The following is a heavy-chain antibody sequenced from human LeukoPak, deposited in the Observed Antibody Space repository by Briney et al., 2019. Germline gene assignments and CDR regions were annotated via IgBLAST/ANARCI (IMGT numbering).Heavy chain of an antibody. J-gene: IGHJ4*02. CDR3: AKATYCSGGSCYFEY. V-gene: IGHV3-23*01. CDR1: GFTFSSYA. CDR2: TIGSGGST. Sequence: PGGSLRLSCAASGFTFSSYAMSWVRQAPGKGLEWVSGTIGSGGSTFYADSVKGRFTISRDNSKNTLYLQMNSLRAEDTAVYYCAKATYCSGGSCYFEYWGQGTLVTVSS. D-gene: IGHD2-15*01.